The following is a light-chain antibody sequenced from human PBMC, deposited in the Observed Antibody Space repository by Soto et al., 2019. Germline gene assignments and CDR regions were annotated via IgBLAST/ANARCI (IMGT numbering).Light chain of an antibody. CDR2: DVS. Sequence: QSALTQPASVSGSPGQSITISCTGTSSDVGGYNYVSWYQQHPGKAPKLMIYDVSYRPSGVSNRFSGSKSGNTASLTISGLQAEDEADHYCNSYTSSSTYVFGTGTKLTVL. CDR1: SSDVGGYNY. CDR3: NSYTSSSTYV. J-gene: IGLJ1*01. V-gene: IGLV2-14*01.